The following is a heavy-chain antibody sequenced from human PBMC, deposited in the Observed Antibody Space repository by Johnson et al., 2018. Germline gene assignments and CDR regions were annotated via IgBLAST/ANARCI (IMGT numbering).Heavy chain of an antibody. CDR2: ISYDGSNK. Sequence: QVQLVESGGGVVQPGRSLRLSCAASGFTFSSYAMHWVRQAPGKGLEWVAIISYDGSNKYYADSVKGRFTISRDNSKNTLYLQMNSLRAEDTAVYDGARDPYFDTGYYYYYMDVWGKGTTVTVSS. J-gene: IGHJ6*03. CDR1: GFTFSSYA. V-gene: IGHV3-30-3*01. D-gene: IGHD3-9*01. CDR3: ARDPYFDTGYYYYYMDV.